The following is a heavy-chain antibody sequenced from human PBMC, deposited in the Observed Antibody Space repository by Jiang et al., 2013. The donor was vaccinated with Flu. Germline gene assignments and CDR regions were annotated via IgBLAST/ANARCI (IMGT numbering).Heavy chain of an antibody. CDR2: INSDGSST. CDR3: ARVRGRVSGWYYYSMDV. Sequence: WVSRINSDGSSTSYADSVKGRFTISRDNAKNTLYLQMNSLRAEDTAVYYCARVRGRVSGWYYYSMDVWGQGTTVTVSS. D-gene: IGHD6-19*01. J-gene: IGHJ6*02. V-gene: IGHV3-74*01.